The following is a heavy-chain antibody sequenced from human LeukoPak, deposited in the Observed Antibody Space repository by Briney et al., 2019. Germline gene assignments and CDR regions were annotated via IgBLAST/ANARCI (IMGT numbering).Heavy chain of an antibody. Sequence: GGSLRLSCAASGFTFNNAWMSWVRQAPGKGLEWVSAISGSGASTYYADSVKGRFTISRDNSKNTLYVQMNSLRAEDTAVYYCAKSQFGGVFDGFDIWGQGTMVTVSS. CDR3: AKSQFGGVFDGFDI. V-gene: IGHV3-23*01. CDR1: GFTFNNAW. J-gene: IGHJ3*02. CDR2: ISGSGAST. D-gene: IGHD3-16*01.